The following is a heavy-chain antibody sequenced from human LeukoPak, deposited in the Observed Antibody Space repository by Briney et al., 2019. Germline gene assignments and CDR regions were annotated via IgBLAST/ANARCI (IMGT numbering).Heavy chain of an antibody. Sequence: PGGSLRLSCAASGFTFNSYGMHWVRQAPGKGLEWVAVMWYDGSNKYYADSVKGRFTISRDDSKNTLYLQMNSLRAEDTALYYCSRGWYSSSLDYWGQGTLVTVSS. J-gene: IGHJ4*02. CDR2: MWYDGSNK. CDR3: SRGWYSSSLDY. D-gene: IGHD6-13*01. V-gene: IGHV3-33*01. CDR1: GFTFNSYG.